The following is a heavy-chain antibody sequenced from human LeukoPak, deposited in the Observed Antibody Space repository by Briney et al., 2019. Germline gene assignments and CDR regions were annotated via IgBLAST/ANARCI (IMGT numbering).Heavy chain of an antibody. V-gene: IGHV4-59*01. D-gene: IGHD2-21*02. CDR2: IYYSGST. Sequence: SETLSLTCTVSGGSISSYYWSWIRQPPGKGLEWIGYIYYSGSTNYNPSLKSRVTISVDTSKNQFSLKLSSVTAADTAVYYCARGHIVVVTAIFYYYYGMDVWGQGTTVTVSS. J-gene: IGHJ6*02. CDR3: ARGHIVVVTAIFYYYYGMDV. CDR1: GGSISSYY.